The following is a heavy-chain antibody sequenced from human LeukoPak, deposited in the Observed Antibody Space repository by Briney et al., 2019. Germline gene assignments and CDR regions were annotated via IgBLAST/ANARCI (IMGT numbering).Heavy chain of an antibody. D-gene: IGHD3-16*02. J-gene: IGHJ4*02. CDR1: GGSISSYY. Sequence: PSETLSLTXTVSGGSISSYYWSWIRQPAGKGLEWIGRIYTSGSTNYNPSLKSRVTMSVDTSKNQFSLKLSSVTAADTAVYYCARDPPVWGSYRYTGGFDYWGQGTLVTVSS. V-gene: IGHV4-4*07. CDR3: ARDPPVWGSYRYTGGFDY. CDR2: IYTSGST.